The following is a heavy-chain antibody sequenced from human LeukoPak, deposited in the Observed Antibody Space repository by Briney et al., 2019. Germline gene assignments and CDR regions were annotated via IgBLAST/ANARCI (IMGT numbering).Heavy chain of an antibody. CDR1: GYSISSGYY. D-gene: IGHD3-10*01. CDR2: IYHSGST. Sequence: SETLSLTCTVSGYSISSGYYWGWIRQPPGKGLEWIGSIYHSGSTYYNPSLKSRVTISVDTSKNQFSLKLSSVTAADTAVYYCVRHQDRVYYFDYWGQGTLVTVSS. CDR3: VRHQDRVYYFDY. J-gene: IGHJ4*02. V-gene: IGHV4-38-2*02.